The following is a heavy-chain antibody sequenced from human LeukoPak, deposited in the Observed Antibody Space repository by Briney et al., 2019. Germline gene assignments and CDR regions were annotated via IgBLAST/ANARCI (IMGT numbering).Heavy chain of an antibody. J-gene: IGHJ4*02. CDR2: ISWSSGSI. CDR1: GFTFSDYA. D-gene: IGHD3-10*01. V-gene: IGHV3-9*03. CDR3: AKDASSGFGSGTSQFDY. Sequence: PGGSLRLSCAASGFTFSDYAMHWVRQAPGKGLEWVSSISWSSGSIGYADSVKGRFTISRDNAKNSLYLQMDSLRAEDMAFYYCAKDASSGFGSGTSQFDYWGQGTLVTVSS.